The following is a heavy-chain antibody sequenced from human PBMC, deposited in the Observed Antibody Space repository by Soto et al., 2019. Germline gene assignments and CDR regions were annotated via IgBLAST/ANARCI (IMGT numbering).Heavy chain of an antibody. D-gene: IGHD2-21*02. CDR2: IYYSGST. Sequence: QVQLQELGPGLVKPSQTLSLTCTVSGGSISSGGYYWSWIRQHPGKGLEWIGYIYYSGSTYYNPSLKSRVTISVDTSKNQFSMKLSSVTAADTAVYYCARVVYCGGDCYRFEYFQHWGQGTLVTVSS. CDR1: GGSISSGGYY. CDR3: ARVVYCGGDCYRFEYFQH. V-gene: IGHV4-31*03. J-gene: IGHJ1*01.